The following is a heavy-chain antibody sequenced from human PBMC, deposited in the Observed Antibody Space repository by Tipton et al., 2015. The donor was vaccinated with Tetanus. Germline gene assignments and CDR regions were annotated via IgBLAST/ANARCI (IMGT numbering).Heavy chain of an antibody. CDR2: SWYDGTDK. Sequence: SLRLSCAASGFIFSSYGIHWVRQAPGKGLEWVAVSWYDGTDKYYADSVKSRFTISRDNSKNTLYLQMNSLRAEDTAVYYCAREADCSGGSCFSWDFDNWGQGTQVTVSS. CDR3: AREADCSGGSCFSWDFDN. D-gene: IGHD2-15*01. J-gene: IGHJ4*02. CDR1: GFIFSSYG. V-gene: IGHV3-33*01.